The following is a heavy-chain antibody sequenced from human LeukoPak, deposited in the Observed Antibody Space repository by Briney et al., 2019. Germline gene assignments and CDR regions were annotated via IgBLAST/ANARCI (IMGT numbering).Heavy chain of an antibody. CDR2: ISSGGSTI. D-gene: IGHD3-22*01. CDR3: ARESQSAYYFDSSGYEDAFDI. V-gene: IGHV3-48*03. Sequence: GGSLRLSCAASGFTFSSYEMNWVRQAPGKGPEWVSYISSGGSTIYYADSVKGRFTISRDNAKNSLYLEMNSLRAEDTAVYYCARESQSAYYFDSSGYEDAFDIWGQGTMVTVSS. CDR1: GFTFSSYE. J-gene: IGHJ3*02.